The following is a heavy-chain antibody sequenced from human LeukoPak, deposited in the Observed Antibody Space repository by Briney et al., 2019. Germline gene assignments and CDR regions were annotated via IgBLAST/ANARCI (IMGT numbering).Heavy chain of an antibody. V-gene: IGHV3-30*02. CDR2: IAHHGNNK. Sequence: PGGSLRLSCAASGFTFSNAWMSWVRQGPGKGLEWVAYIAHHGNNKYYADSVKGRFTISRDNSKRTLYLQMNSLRPDDTAMYYCAKDGSWSCTDWGQGTLVTVSS. CDR3: AKDGSWSCTD. CDR1: GFTFSNAW. D-gene: IGHD2-8*02. J-gene: IGHJ4*02.